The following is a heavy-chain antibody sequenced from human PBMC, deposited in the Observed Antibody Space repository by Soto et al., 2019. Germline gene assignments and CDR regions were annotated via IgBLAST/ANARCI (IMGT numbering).Heavy chain of an antibody. CDR3: ARVIYPYYDFWSGYSLRYNWFDP. D-gene: IGHD3-3*01. V-gene: IGHV3-33*01. CDR1: GFTFSSYG. J-gene: IGHJ5*02. Sequence: GGSLRLSCAASGFTFSSYGMHWVRQAPGKGLEWEAVIWYDGSNKYYADSVKGRFTISRDNSKNTLYLQMNSLRAEDTAVYYCARVIYPYYDFWSGYSLRYNWFDPWGQGTMVTVYS. CDR2: IWYDGSNK.